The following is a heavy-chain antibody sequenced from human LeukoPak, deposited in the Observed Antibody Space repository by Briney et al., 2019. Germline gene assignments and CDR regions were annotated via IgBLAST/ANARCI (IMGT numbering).Heavy chain of an antibody. CDR1: GYTFTGYY. J-gene: IGHJ4*02. Sequence: ASVKVSCKASGYTFTGYYMHWVRQAPGQGLEWMGRINPNSGGTNYAQKFQGRVTMTRDTSISTAYMELSSLRSEDTAVYYCASEPEAAATYWGQGTLVTVSS. CDR2: INPNSGGT. V-gene: IGHV1-2*06. D-gene: IGHD6-25*01. CDR3: ASEPEAAATY.